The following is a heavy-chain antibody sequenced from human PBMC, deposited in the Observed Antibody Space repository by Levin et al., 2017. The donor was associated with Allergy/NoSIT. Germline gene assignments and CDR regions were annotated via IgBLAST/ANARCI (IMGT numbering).Heavy chain of an antibody. D-gene: IGHD6-19*01. CDR3: ASHQWLDYFDY. V-gene: IGHV3-53*01. CDR2: IYSGGST. CDR1: GFTVSSNY. Sequence: SGGSLRLSCAASGFTVSSNYMSWVRQAPGKGLEWVSVIYSGGSTYYADSVKGRFTISRDNSKNTLYLQMNSLRAEDTAVYYCASHQWLDYFDYWGQGTLVTVSS. J-gene: IGHJ4*02.